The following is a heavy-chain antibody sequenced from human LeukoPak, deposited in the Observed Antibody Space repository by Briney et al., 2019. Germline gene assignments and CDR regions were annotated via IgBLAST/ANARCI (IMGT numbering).Heavy chain of an antibody. Sequence: GGSLRLSCAASGFTFSSYSMNWVRQAPGKGLEWVSSISSSSYIYYADSVKGRFTISRDNAKNSLYLQMNSLRAEDTAVYYCARVGDSSGYYSGYFDYWGQGTLVTVSS. V-gene: IGHV3-21*01. D-gene: IGHD3-22*01. CDR2: ISSSSYI. CDR1: GFTFSSYS. J-gene: IGHJ4*02. CDR3: ARVGDSSGYYSGYFDY.